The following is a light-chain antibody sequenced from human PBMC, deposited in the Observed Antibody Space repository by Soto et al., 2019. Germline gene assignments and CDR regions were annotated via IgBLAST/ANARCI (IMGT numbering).Light chain of an antibody. CDR1: QTIMTY. CDR3: LQDYSYPFT. CDR2: AAS. Sequence: DIHMTQSPSSLSASVGDEVNITSRASQTIMTYLNWYQLKPGKPPRLLIYAASSLQSGVPSRFSGSGSGTDFTLTISSLQPEDFATYYCLQDYSYPFTFGQGTRLEIK. J-gene: IGKJ5*01. V-gene: IGKV1-39*01.